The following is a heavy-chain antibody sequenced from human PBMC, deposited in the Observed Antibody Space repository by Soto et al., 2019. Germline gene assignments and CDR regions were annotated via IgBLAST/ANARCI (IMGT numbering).Heavy chain of an antibody. V-gene: IGHV1-18*01. Sequence: VQLVQSGAEVKKPGASVKVSCKASGYTFTSYGISWVRQAPGQGLEWMGWISAYNGNRNYAQKLQGRVTMTTDTSTSTVYVELRSLRSDDKAVYYCARSEEGDIVATILKNWVQGTLDTVSS. CDR2: ISAYNGNR. D-gene: IGHD5-12*01. CDR3: ARSEEGDIVATILKN. J-gene: IGHJ4*02. CDR1: GYTFTSYG.